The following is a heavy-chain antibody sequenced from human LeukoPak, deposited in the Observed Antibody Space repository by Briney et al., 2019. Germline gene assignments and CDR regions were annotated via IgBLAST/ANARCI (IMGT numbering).Heavy chain of an antibody. Sequence: PGGSLRLSCAASGFTFDRFTIHWVRQAPGKGLEWVSSISSSSSYIYYADSVKGRFTISRDNAKNSLYLQMNSLRAEDTAVYYCARDSGPYDFWSGYSFHAFDIWGQGTMVTVSS. CDR2: ISSSSSYI. CDR3: ARDSGPYDFWSGYSFHAFDI. CDR1: GFTFDRFT. J-gene: IGHJ3*02. D-gene: IGHD3-3*01. V-gene: IGHV3-21*01.